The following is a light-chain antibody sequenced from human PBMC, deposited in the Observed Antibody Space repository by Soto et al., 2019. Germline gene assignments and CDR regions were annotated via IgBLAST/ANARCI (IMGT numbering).Light chain of an antibody. CDR3: SSYTRSSAWV. CDR1: SSDIGGFNY. V-gene: IGLV2-14*03. Sequence: QSVLTQPASVSGSPGQSITISCTGTSSDIGGFNYVSWYQQHPGKAPKLIIFDVSNRPSGISNRFSASKSGSTASLTISGLQAEDEGDFYCSSYTRSSAWVFGGGTQLTVL. CDR2: DVS. J-gene: IGLJ3*02.